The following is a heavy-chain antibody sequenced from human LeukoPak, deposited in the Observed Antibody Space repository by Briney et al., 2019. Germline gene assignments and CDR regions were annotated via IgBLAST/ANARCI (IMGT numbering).Heavy chain of an antibody. CDR2: ISGSGDTT. J-gene: IGHJ4*02. Sequence: GGSLRLSCAAPGFTFSLFPMIWVRQAPGKGLEWVSAISGSGDTTYSADSVKGRFSISRDNSNNTLYLQMNSLRTDDTAIYYCAKDRGYWDQGTLVTVSS. V-gene: IGHV3-23*01. CDR1: GFTFSLFP. CDR3: AKDRGY.